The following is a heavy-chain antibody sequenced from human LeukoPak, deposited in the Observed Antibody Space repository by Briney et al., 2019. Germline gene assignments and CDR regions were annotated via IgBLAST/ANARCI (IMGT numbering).Heavy chain of an antibody. CDR1: GYTFTSYG. V-gene: IGHV1-18*01. Sequence: GASVKVSCKASGYTFTSYGISWVRQAPGQGLEWMGWISVYNGNTNYAQKLQGRVTLTTDTSMSTAYMELRSLRSDDTAVYYCARDRRDILTGPQSSDAFDIWGQGTMVTVSS. CDR3: ARDRRDILTGPQSSDAFDI. CDR2: ISVYNGNT. J-gene: IGHJ3*02. D-gene: IGHD3-9*01.